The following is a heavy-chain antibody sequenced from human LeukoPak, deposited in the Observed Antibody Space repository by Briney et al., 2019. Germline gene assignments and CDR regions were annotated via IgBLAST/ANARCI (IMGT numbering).Heavy chain of an antibody. CDR1: GGSMSSYY. D-gene: IGHD3-10*01. V-gene: IGHV4-59*01. CDR2: IYYSGST. J-gene: IGHJ3*02. Sequence: PSETLSLTCTVSGGSMSSYYWSWIRQPPGKGLEWIGYIYYSGSTNYNPSLKSRVTISVDTSKNQFSLKLSSVTAADTAVYYCARDLYYYGSGSYYRGEGHAFDIWGQGTMVTVSS. CDR3: ARDLYYYGSGSYYRGEGHAFDI.